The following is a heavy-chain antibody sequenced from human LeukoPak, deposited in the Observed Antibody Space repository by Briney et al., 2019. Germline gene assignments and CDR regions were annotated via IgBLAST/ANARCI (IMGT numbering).Heavy chain of an antibody. J-gene: IGHJ4*02. CDR1: GFTFSSYA. V-gene: IGHV3-23*01. CDR2: ISGSGGST. D-gene: IGHD6-19*01. Sequence: GGSLRLSCVASGFTFSSYAMSWVRQAPGKGLDWVSAISGSGGSTYYADSVKGRFTISRDNSKNTLYLQMNSLRAEDTAVYYCAKAWLDPFDYWGQGTLVTVSS. CDR3: AKAWLDPFDY.